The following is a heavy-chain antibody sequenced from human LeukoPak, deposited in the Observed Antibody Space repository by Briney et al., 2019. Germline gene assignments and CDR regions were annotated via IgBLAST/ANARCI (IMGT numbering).Heavy chain of an antibody. D-gene: IGHD3-22*01. CDR3: ARLTYDYDSSGYYLDY. Sequence: GGSLRLSCAASGFTFSSYWMHWVRQAPGKGLVWVSRINSDGSSTSYADSVKGRFTISRDNAKNTLYLQMNSLRAEDTAAYYCARLTYDYDSSGYYLDYWGQGTLVTVSS. CDR2: INSDGSST. CDR1: GFTFSSYW. J-gene: IGHJ4*02. V-gene: IGHV3-74*01.